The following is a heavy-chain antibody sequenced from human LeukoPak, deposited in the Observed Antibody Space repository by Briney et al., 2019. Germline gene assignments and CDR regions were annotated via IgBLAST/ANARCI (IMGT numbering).Heavy chain of an antibody. J-gene: IGHJ3*02. CDR3: ARKNHLFNAAFDI. D-gene: IGHD1-14*01. CDR2: TYSDGST. CDR1: GFTVSSNY. V-gene: IGHV3-53*01. Sequence: GGSLRLSCAASGFTVSSNYMSWVRQAPGKGLEWVSITYSDGSTNYADSVKGRFTISRDNSKNTLSLQMNSLRSDDTAVYYCARKNHLFNAAFDIWGQGTVVTVSS.